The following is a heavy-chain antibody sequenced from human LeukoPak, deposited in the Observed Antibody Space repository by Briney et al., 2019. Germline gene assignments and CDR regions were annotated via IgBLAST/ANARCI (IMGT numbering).Heavy chain of an antibody. J-gene: IGHJ4*02. CDR2: ISYDGSNK. Sequence: GGSLRLSCAASGFTFSSYAMHWVRQAPGKGLEWVAVISYDGSNKYYADSVKGRFTISRDNSKNTLYLQMNCLRAEDTAVYYCAREVGYCTNGVCPFDYWGQGTLVTVSS. D-gene: IGHD2-8*01. CDR3: AREVGYCTNGVCPFDY. CDR1: GFTFSSYA. V-gene: IGHV3-30-3*01.